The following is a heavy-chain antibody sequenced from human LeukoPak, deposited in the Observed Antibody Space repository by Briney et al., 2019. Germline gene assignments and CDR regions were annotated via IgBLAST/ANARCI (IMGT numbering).Heavy chain of an antibody. J-gene: IGHJ3*02. Sequence: QPGGSLRLSCAASGFTFDDYTMHWVRQAPGKGLEWVSLISWDGGGTYYADSVKGRFTISRDNSKNSLYVEMNSLRIEDTALYYCAKGRGSRNFDWLLWTAFDIWGQGTMVTVSS. CDR1: GFTFDDYT. CDR2: ISWDGGGT. D-gene: IGHD3-9*01. CDR3: AKGRGSRNFDWLLWTAFDI. V-gene: IGHV3-43*01.